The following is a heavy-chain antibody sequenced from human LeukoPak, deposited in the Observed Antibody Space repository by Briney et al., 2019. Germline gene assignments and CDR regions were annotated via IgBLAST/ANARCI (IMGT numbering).Heavy chain of an antibody. J-gene: IGHJ4*02. CDR3: ARRSGSYPRAFDY. Sequence: SETLSLTCTVSGGSISSYYWSWIRQPPGKGLEWIGSVYYSGSTDYNPSLKSRVTISVDTSKNLFSLKLNSVIAADTAVYYCARRSGSYPRAFDYWGQGTLVTVSS. CDR1: GGSISSYY. D-gene: IGHD3-10*01. V-gene: IGHV4-59*05. CDR2: VYYSGST.